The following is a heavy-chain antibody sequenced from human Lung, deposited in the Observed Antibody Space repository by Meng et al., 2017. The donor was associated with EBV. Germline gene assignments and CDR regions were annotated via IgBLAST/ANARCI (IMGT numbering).Heavy chain of an antibody. CDR2: VSFDGSET. CDR1: GLTFKDYA. J-gene: IGHJ4*02. CDR3: ATFPFRISPPEQH. V-gene: IGHV3-30*03. Sequence: QVSLVESWGGVVQPGKALRLSCEVSGLTFKDYAMHWVRQAPGKGLEWVAVVSFDGSETYLANSVKGRFSISRDNSRNTLYLQMNRLRADDTAVYYCATFPFRISPPEQHWGPGTLVTVSS. D-gene: IGHD1/OR15-1a*01.